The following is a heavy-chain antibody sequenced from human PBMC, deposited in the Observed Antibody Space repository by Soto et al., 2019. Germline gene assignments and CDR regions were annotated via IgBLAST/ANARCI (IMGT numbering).Heavy chain of an antibody. CDR2: ISGSGGST. CDR3: ANVVSVRGVMRS. V-gene: IGHV3-23*01. J-gene: IGHJ5*02. CDR1: GFTFSSYA. Sequence: GGSLRLSCAASGFTFSSYAMSWVRQAPGKGLEWVSAISGSGGSTYYADSVKGRFTISRDNSKNTLYLQMNSLRAEDTAVYYCANVVSVRGVMRSCGQGTLVTVSS. D-gene: IGHD3-10*02.